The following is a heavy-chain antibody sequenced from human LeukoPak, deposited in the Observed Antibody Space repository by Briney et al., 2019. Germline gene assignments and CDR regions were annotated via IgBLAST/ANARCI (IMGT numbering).Heavy chain of an antibody. V-gene: IGHV1-8*01. Sequence: ASVKVSCKASGYTFTNDDIGWVRQATGQGLEWIGKMNPNSGNTGYAQKFQGRVTMTRSTSVSTVHMELNSLTSEDTAVYFCARNASGTGYTAWGQGTLVTVSS. CDR1: GYTFTNDD. CDR3: ARNASGTGYTA. CDR2: MNPNSGNT. J-gene: IGHJ4*02. D-gene: IGHD3-9*01.